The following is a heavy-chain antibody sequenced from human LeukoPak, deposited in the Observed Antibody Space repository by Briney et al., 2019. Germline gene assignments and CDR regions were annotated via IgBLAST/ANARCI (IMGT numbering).Heavy chain of an antibody. V-gene: IGHV3-21*01. Sequence: GGSLRLSCAASGFTFSSYSMNWVRQAPGKGLEWVSSISSSSSYIYYADSVKGRFTISRDNAKNSLYLQMNSLRAEDTAVYYCARDSALGELFSAFDYWGQGTLVTVSS. J-gene: IGHJ4*02. CDR2: ISSSSSYI. CDR3: ARDSALGELFSAFDY. D-gene: IGHD3-10*01. CDR1: GFTFSSYS.